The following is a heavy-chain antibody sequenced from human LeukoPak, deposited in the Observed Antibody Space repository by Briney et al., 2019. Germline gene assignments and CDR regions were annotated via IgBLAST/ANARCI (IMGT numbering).Heavy chain of an antibody. V-gene: IGHV3-15*01. CDR1: GFTFSNGW. J-gene: IGHJ4*02. D-gene: IGHD3-22*01. CDR2: IRSKTDGGTT. CDR3: TTEYYYDSSGLFDY. Sequence: GGSLRLSCAVSGFTFSNGWMSWVRQVPGKGLEWVGRIRSKTDGGTTDYAAPVKGRFTISRDDSKNTLYLQMNSLKTEDTAVYYCTTEYYYDSSGLFDYWGQGTLVTVSS.